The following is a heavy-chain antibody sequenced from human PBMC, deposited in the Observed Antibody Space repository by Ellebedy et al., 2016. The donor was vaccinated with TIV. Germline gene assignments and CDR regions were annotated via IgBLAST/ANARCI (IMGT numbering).Heavy chain of an antibody. CDR2: IYYSGST. CDR3: ARDGYSYGLDY. Sequence: SETLSLXXTVSGGSISSGDYYWSWIRQPPGKGLEWIGYIYYSGSTYYNPSLKSRVTISVDTSKNQFSLKLSSVTAADTAVYYCARDGYSYGLDYWGQGTLVTVSS. D-gene: IGHD5-18*01. J-gene: IGHJ4*02. V-gene: IGHV4-30-4*01. CDR1: GGSISSGDYY.